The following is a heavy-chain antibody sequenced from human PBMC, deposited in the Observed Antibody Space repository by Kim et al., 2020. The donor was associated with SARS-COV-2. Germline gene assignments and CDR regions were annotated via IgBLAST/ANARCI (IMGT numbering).Heavy chain of an antibody. CDR2: INHSGST. CDR3: ARGPKYSSSWYFDY. J-gene: IGHJ4*02. V-gene: IGHV4-34*01. Sequence: SETLSLTCAVYGGSFSGYYWSWIRQPPGKGLEWIGGINHSGSTNYNPSLKSRVTISVDTSKNQFSLKLSSVTAADTAVYYCARGPKYSSSWYFDYWGQGTLVTVSS. D-gene: IGHD6-6*01. CDR1: GGSFSGYY.